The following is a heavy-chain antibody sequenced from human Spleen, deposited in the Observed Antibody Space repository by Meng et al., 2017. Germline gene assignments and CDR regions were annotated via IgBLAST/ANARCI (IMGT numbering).Heavy chain of an antibody. D-gene: IGHD1-1*01. J-gene: IGHJ4*02. CDR1: GFTVSSNY. Sequence: GESLKISCAASGFTVSSNYMSWVRQAPGKGLEWVSVIYSGGSTYYADSVKGRFTISRDNSKNTLYLQMNSVRAEDTAVYYCARGRTAFDYWGQGTLVTVSS. V-gene: IGHV3-66*02. CDR2: IYSGGST. CDR3: ARGRTAFDY.